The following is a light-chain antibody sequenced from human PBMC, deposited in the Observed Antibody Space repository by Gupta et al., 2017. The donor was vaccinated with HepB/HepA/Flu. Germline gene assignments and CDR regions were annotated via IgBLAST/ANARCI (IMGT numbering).Light chain of an antibody. J-gene: IGKJ4*01. V-gene: IGKV3-20*01. CDR3: HQDGSSIT. CDR2: GAS. Sequence: EIVLTQPPGTLSLSPGERATLSCSASQSVSSSYLAWYQQKPGQAPRLLIYGASSSAIGITGSFSGCGADKDFTLTSRRPEDEAFEVYYMHQDGSSITFGGGTKVEIK. CDR1: QSVSSSY.